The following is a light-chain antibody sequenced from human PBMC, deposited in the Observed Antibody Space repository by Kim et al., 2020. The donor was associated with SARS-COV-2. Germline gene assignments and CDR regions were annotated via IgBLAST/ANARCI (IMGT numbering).Light chain of an antibody. CDR3: QQYSSYPYT. V-gene: IGKV1-5*03. CDR2: KAS. CDR1: QSITSW. J-gene: IGKJ2*01. Sequence: DIQMTQSPSTLSASVGDRVTITCRASQSITSWLAWYQKKPGKAPKVLIYKASTLESGVPSRFSGSGAGTEFTLTIISLQPDDSATYYCQQYSSYPYTFGQGTMLEI.